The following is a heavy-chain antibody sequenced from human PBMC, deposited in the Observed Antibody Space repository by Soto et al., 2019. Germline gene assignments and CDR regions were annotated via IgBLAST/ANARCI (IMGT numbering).Heavy chain of an antibody. Sequence: GASVKVSCKASGYTFTSYAMHWVRQAPGQGLEWMGWINAGNGNTKYSQKFQGRVTITRDTSASTAYMELSSLRSEDTAVYYCARAEEYYDFWSGYFGSYGMDVWGQGTTVTVSS. CDR1: GYTFTSYA. D-gene: IGHD3-3*01. CDR2: INAGNGNT. J-gene: IGHJ6*02. V-gene: IGHV1-3*01. CDR3: ARAEEYYDFWSGYFGSYGMDV.